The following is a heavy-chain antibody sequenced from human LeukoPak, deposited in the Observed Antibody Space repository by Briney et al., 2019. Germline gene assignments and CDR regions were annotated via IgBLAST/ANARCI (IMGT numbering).Heavy chain of an antibody. D-gene: IGHD7-27*01. J-gene: IGHJ5*02. CDR3: ARDAHWGLGWFDP. V-gene: IGHV4-30-4*08. CDR2: IYYSGST. CDR1: GGSISSGDYY. Sequence: SXTLSLTCTVSGGSISSGDYYWSWIRQPPGKGLEWIEYIYYSGSTYYNPSLKSRVTISVDTSKNQFSLKLSSVTAADTAVYYCARDAHWGLGWFDPWGQGTLVTVSS.